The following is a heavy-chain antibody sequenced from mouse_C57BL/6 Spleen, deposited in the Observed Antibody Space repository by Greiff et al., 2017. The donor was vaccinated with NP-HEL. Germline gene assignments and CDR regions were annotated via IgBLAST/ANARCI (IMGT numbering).Heavy chain of an antibody. Sequence: VQLQQPGAELVRPGSSVKLSCKASGYTFTSYWMDWVKQRPGQGLEWIGNIYPSDSETHYNQKFKDKATLTVDKSSSTAYMQLSSLTSEDSAVYYSARGDYYGSSPYYFDYWGKGTTLTVSS. CDR1: GYTFTSYW. D-gene: IGHD1-1*01. CDR2: IYPSDSET. V-gene: IGHV1-61*01. CDR3: ARGDYYGSSPYYFDY. J-gene: IGHJ2*01.